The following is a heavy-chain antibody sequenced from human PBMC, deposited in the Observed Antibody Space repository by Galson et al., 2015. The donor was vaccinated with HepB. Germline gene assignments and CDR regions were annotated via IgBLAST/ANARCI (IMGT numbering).Heavy chain of an antibody. D-gene: IGHD2-21*02. J-gene: IGHJ4*02. CDR3: TGRGTADY. CDR2: IKSKIDGGTT. CDR1: GFTFSNVW. V-gene: IGHV3-15*01. Sequence: SLRLSCAASGFTFSNVWMTWVRQAPGKGLEWVGRIKSKIDGGTTDYGAPVKGRFTISRDDSKRTVYLQMNSLKTEDTAVCYCTGRGTADYWGQGLLVTVSS.